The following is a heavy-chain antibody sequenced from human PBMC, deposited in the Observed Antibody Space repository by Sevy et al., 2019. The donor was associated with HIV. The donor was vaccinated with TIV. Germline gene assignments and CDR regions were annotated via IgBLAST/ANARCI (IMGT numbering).Heavy chain of an antibody. CDR1: GFNFDDYA. CDR3: AKGLGLYYYYAMDV. V-gene: IGHV3-9*03. CDR2: ISWNSGSI. Sequence: GGSLRLSCAASGFNFDDYAMHWVRQAPGKGLEWVSGISWNSGSIGYADSVKGRFTISRDNAKKSLFLQMNSLRTEDMALYYCAKGLGLYYYYAMDVRGQGTTVTVSS. J-gene: IGHJ6*02.